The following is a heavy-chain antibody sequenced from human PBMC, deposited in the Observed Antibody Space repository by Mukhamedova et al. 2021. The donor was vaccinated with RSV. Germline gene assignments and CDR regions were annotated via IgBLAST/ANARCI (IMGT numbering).Heavy chain of an antibody. CDR3: AREEVGFTKPLAV. V-gene: IGHV4-4*08. J-gene: IGHJ6*02. Sequence: SYNPSLKSRVTISMDTSKDQFSLRLSSVTAADTAVYYCAREEVGFTKPLAVWGQGTTVTVSS. D-gene: IGHD3-3*01.